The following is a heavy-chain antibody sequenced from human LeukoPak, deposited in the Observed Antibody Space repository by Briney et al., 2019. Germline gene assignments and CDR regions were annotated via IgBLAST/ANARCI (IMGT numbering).Heavy chain of an antibody. CDR2: ISEDGSIK. Sequence: PGMSLRLSCAASGFAFSSCGIHGLRQAPGKGREGVALISEDGSIKFYADAVKGRFTISRDNAKNTLYLQMNSLRAEDTAVYYCARDQEDPHYYGMDVWGQGTTVTVSS. V-gene: IGHV3-30*03. J-gene: IGHJ6*02. CDR3: ARDQEDPHYYGMDV. CDR1: GFAFSSCG.